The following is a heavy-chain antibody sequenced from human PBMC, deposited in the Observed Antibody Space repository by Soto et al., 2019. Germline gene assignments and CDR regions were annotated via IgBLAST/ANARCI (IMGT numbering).Heavy chain of an antibody. CDR3: ARGGDYRVDWFDP. J-gene: IGHJ5*02. CDR2: IYYSGST. D-gene: IGHD4-17*01. CDR1: GGSISSGGYY. V-gene: IGHV4-31*03. Sequence: QVQLQESGPGLVEPSQTLSLTCTVSGGSISSGGYYWSWIRQHPGKGLEWIGYIYYSGSTYYNPSLKSRVTISVDTSKNQFSLKLSSVTAADTAVYYCARGGDYRVDWFDPWGQGTLVTVSS.